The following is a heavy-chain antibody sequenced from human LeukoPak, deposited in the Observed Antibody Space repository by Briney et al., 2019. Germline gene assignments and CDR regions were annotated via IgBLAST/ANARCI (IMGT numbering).Heavy chain of an antibody. Sequence: PSETLSLTCAVYGGSFSGYYWSWIRQPPGKGLEWIGEINHSGSTNYNPSLKSRVTISVDTSKNQFSLKLSSVTAADTAVYYCARDVGDIVVVPGAYNWFDPWGQGTLVTVSS. CDR2: INHSGST. V-gene: IGHV4-34*01. CDR1: GGSFSGYY. J-gene: IGHJ5*02. CDR3: ARDVGDIVVVPGAYNWFDP. D-gene: IGHD2-2*01.